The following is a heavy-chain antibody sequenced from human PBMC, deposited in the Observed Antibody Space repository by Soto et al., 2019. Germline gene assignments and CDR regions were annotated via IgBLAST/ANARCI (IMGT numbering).Heavy chain of an antibody. CDR2: IYYSGST. J-gene: IGHJ6*02. D-gene: IGHD3-10*02. CDR3: ARDLFGDYDYYYGMDV. Sequence: SETLSLTCTVSGGSVSSGSYYWSWIRQPPGKGLEWIGYIYYSGSTNCNPSLKSRVTISVDTSKNQFSLKLSSVTAADTAVYYCARDLFGDYDYYYGMDVWGQGTTVTVSS. CDR1: GGSVSSGSYY. V-gene: IGHV4-61*01.